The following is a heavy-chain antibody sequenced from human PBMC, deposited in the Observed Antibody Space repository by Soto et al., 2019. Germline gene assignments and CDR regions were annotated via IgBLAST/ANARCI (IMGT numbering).Heavy chain of an antibody. V-gene: IGHV5-51*01. D-gene: IGHD4-17*01. CDR1: GYSFTSYW. CDR3: ARRSFHWWRDYGEDHDAFDI. CDR2: IYPGDSDT. Sequence: GESLKISCKGSGYSFTSYWIGWVRQMPGKGLEWMGIIYPGDSDTRYSPSFQGQVTISADKSISTAYLQWSSLKASDTAMYYCARRSFHWWRDYGEDHDAFDIWGQGTMVTVSS. J-gene: IGHJ3*02.